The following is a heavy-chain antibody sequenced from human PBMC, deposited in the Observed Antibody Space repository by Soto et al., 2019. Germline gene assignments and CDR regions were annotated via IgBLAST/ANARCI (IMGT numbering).Heavy chain of an antibody. CDR3: ARGSVTRVSSDIPGMDV. CDR1: GFDFSTYA. D-gene: IGHD3-10*01. J-gene: IGHJ6*02. CDR2: IGEGGVSR. V-gene: IGHV3-23*01. Sequence: EVRLLESGGGLVQPGGSLRLSCVASGFDFSTYAMSWVRQAPGKGLEWVSVIGEGGVSRVYADAVKGRFTISRDNSKNTLYLQVSRLRVDDTAMSYCARGSVTRVSSDIPGMDVWGQGTTVSVSS.